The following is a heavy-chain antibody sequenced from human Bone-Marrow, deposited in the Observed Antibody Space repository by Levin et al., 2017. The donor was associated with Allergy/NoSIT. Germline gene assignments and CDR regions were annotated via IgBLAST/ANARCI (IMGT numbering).Heavy chain of an antibody. Sequence: GGSLRLSCAASGFTFSSYGMHWVRQAPGKGLEWVAVIWYDGSNKYYADSVKGRFTISRDNSKNTLYLQMNSLRAEDTAVYYCARVFSELPYYYYYGMDVWGQGTTVTVSS. V-gene: IGHV3-33*01. D-gene: IGHD2-15*01. CDR1: GFTFSSYG. J-gene: IGHJ6*02. CDR2: IWYDGSNK. CDR3: ARVFSELPYYYYYGMDV.